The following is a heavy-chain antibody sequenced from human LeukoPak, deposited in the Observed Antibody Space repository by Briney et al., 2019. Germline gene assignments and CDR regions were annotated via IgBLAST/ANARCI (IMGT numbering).Heavy chain of an antibody. CDR1: GGSISSYY. CDR2: IYTTGST. J-gene: IGHJ3*02. V-gene: IGHV4-4*07. D-gene: IGHD3-9*01. Sequence: SETLSLTCTVSGGSISSYYWSWIRQPPGKGLEWIGRIYTTGSTNYNPSLKSRVTMSVDTSKNQFSLKLSSVTAADPALYYCARDITESLTGYERADDAFDIWGQGTLVTVSS. CDR3: ARDITESLTGYERADDAFDI.